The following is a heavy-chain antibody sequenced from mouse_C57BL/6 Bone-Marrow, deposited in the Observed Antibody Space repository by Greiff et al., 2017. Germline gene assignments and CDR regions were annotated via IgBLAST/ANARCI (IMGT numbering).Heavy chain of an antibody. CDR3: ARGYYGSSYNYFDY. CDR1: GYTFTSYW. V-gene: IGHV1-69*01. Sequence: QVQLQQPGAELVMPGASVKLSCKASGYTFTSYWMHWVKQRPGQGLEWIGEIDPSDSYTNYNQKFKGKSTLTVDKSSSTAYMPLSSLTSEDSAVYYCARGYYGSSYNYFDYWGQGTTLTVSS. D-gene: IGHD1-1*01. CDR2: IDPSDSYT. J-gene: IGHJ2*01.